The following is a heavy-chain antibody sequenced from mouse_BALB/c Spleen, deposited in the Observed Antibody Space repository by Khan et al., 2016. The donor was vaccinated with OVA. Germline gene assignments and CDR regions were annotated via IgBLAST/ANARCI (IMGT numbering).Heavy chain of an antibody. CDR1: GFNIKDTY. CDR2: IDPANGYT. Sequence: EVELVESGAELVKPGASVKLSCTASGFNIKDTYMHWVKQRPEQGLEWIGRIDPANGYTKYDPKFQGKATITADTSSNTAYLQLGSLTSEDTAVYYCASPNWFAYWGQGTLVTVSA. V-gene: IGHV14-3*02. CDR3: ASPNWFAY. J-gene: IGHJ3*01.